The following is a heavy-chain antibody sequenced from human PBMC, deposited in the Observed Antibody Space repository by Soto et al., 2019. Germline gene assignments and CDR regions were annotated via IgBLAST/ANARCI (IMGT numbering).Heavy chain of an antibody. CDR3: ARQSEGSGRLVACQI. Sequence: PPETLSLTCSVSGDSISSGYYWAWIRQPPGKGLEWIGSIYHSGTAYYNPSLKSRVIISIDTSKNQFSLKLSSVTAADTAVYYFARQSEGSGRLVACQIWGHGKRV. CDR1: GDSISSGYY. CDR2: IYHSGTA. J-gene: IGHJ3*02. D-gene: IGHD3-10*01. V-gene: IGHV4-38-2*01.